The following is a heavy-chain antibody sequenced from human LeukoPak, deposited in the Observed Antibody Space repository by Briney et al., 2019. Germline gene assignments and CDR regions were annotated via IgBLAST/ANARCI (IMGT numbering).Heavy chain of an antibody. CDR2: IYHSGST. CDR1: GGSISSGGYY. J-gene: IGHJ4*02. D-gene: IGHD2-2*01. V-gene: IGHV4-30-2*01. CDR3: ARHVREFIVVVPQRGYYFDY. Sequence: PSQTLSLTCTVSGGSISSGGYYWSWIRQPPGKGLEWIGYIYHSGSTYYNPSLKSRVTISVDTSKNQFSLKLSSVTAADTAVYYCARHVREFIVVVPQRGYYFDYWGQGTLVTVSS.